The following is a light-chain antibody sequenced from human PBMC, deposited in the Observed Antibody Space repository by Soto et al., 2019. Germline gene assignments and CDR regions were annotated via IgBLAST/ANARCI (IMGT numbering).Light chain of an antibody. CDR2: GAS. CDR3: QQYGSSPKIT. J-gene: IGKJ5*01. Sequence: DIVYTHSKSTLTLSPAERPTLSCSAIQSVSSSYLAWYQQKPGQAPRLLIYGASSRATGIPDRFSGSGSGTDFTLTISRLEPEDFAVYYCQQYGSSPKITFGQGARLEI. V-gene: IGKV3-20*01. CDR1: QSVSSSY.